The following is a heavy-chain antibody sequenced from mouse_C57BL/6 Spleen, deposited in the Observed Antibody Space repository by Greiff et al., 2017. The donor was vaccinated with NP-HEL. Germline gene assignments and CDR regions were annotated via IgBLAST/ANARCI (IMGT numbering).Heavy chain of an antibody. CDR2: IYPGSGST. CDR3: ARRPEGFAY. J-gene: IGHJ3*01. Sequence: VQLQQPGAELVKMSCKPSGYTFTSYWLTWVKQRPGQGLEWIGDIYPGSGSTNYNEKFKSKSPQTVDTSSSTPYMQLSSLTSEDSAVYYCARRPEGFAYWGQGTLVTVSA. CDR1: GYTFTSYW. V-gene: IGHV1-55*01.